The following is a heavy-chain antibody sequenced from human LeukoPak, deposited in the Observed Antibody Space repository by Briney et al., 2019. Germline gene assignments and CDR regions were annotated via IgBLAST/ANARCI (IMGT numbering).Heavy chain of an antibody. CDR2: IYYSGST. CDR3: ARDAHYGTGSLVY. D-gene: IGHD3-10*01. CDR1: GDSINGGGYY. Sequence: SQTLCLTCTVSGDSINGGGYYWSWIRQHPGKGLEWIGYIYYSGSTYYNPSLKSRVTISVDTSKNQFSLKVSSVTVADTAVYYCARDAHYGTGSLVYWGQGTLVTVSS. J-gene: IGHJ4*02. V-gene: IGHV4-31*03.